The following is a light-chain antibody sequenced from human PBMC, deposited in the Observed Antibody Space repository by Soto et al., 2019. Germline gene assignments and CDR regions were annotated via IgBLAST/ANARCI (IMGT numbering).Light chain of an antibody. CDR3: QQYRDSLGT. V-gene: IGKV3-20*01. Sequence: EIVLTQSPGTLSLSPGERDTLSCRASQSVISTYLAWYQQKPGQAPRLLIYGASSRATGIPDRFSGSGSGKEFTLTISRLEPEDFAVYYCQQYRDSLGTFGQGTKVEIK. CDR1: QSVISTY. CDR2: GAS. J-gene: IGKJ1*01.